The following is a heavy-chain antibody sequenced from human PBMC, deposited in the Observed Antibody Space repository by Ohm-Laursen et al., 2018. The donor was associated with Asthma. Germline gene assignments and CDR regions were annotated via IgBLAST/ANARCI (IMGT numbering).Heavy chain of an antibody. V-gene: IGHV4-4*03. CDR2: VHHSGTA. CDR3: ARGTFYYESTGYYFFDH. D-gene: IGHD3-22*01. CDR1: GDAINREIW. Sequence: PGTLSLTCMVSGDAINREIWWSWIRQPPGKGLEWIGEVHHSGTANSSPSLQSRVTISIDKSKNQFSLKLSPVTAADTAVYYCARGTFYYESTGYYFFDHWGQGALVTVSS. J-gene: IGHJ4*02.